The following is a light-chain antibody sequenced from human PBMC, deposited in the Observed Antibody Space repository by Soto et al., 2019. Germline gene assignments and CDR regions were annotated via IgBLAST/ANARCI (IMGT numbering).Light chain of an antibody. J-gene: IGLJ1*01. CDR1: SRDVGVNNY. CDR2: EVD. Sequence: QTLLTQASAVSGSTGQSITISCTGTSRDVGVNNYECWYQHRPGMAAKLIIYEVDNRPRGVSNRSSGSKPGNTASLTISGLQAENEADYYCSSYTSRTTISSYLFGSSTNVTVL. CDR3: SSYTSRTTISSYL. V-gene: IGLV2-14*01.